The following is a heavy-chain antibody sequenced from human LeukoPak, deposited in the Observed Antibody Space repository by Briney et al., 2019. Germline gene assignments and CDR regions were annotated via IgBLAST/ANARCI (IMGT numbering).Heavy chain of an antibody. CDR1: GLNFDDSA. Sequence: GGSLRLSCVASGLNFDDSAMHWVRQAPGRGLEWVSLISADGGSTFSADSVKGRFSISRDNSKNSLYLQMNSLRSEDTAMYYCAKESGKFDYWGQGTLVAVSS. V-gene: IGHV3-43*02. J-gene: IGHJ4*02. CDR3: AKESGKFDY. CDR2: ISADGGST.